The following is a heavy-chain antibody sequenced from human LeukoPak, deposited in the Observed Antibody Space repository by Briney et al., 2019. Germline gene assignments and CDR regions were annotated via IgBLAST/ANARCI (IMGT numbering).Heavy chain of an antibody. J-gene: IGHJ4*02. V-gene: IGHV3-23*01. Sequence: GGSLRLSCAASGFTFSSHGMSWVRQTPGKGLEWVSAISGSGDATYYADSVKGRFTISRDNSKNTLYLQMNSLRADDTAVYYCARDEVPDYFDSSGFNYWGQGTLVTVSS. D-gene: IGHD3-22*01. CDR3: ARDEVPDYFDSSGFNY. CDR2: ISGSGDAT. CDR1: GFTFSSHG.